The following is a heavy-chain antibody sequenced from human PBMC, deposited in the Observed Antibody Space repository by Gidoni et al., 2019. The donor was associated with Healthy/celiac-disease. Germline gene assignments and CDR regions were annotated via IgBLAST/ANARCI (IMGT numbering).Heavy chain of an antibody. Sequence: QVQLVESGGGVVPPGRSLRLSCAASGFTVSSYGMHWVRQAPGKGLEWVAVISYDGSNKYYADSVKGRFTISRDNSKNTLYLQMNSLRAEDTAVYYCAKLGSHSSGWYGGFDYWGQGTLVTVSS. V-gene: IGHV3-30*18. CDR2: ISYDGSNK. J-gene: IGHJ4*02. CDR1: GFTVSSYG. CDR3: AKLGSHSSGWYGGFDY. D-gene: IGHD6-19*01.